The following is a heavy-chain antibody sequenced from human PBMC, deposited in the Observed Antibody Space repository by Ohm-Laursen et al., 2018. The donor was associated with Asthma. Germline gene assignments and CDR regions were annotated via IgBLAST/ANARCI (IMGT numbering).Heavy chain of an antibody. CDR1: GFTFRSYA. V-gene: IGHV3-30*14. D-gene: IGHD3-9*01. CDR2: GGSYYDGGLK. Sequence: SLRLSCTASGFTFRSYAMHWVRQAPGKGLEWVAVGGSYYDGGLKYYADSVNGRFTVSRDDSRNTLYLQMNSLKTEDTAVYYCAKDPSRWDILTGKQFDYWGQGTLVTVSS. J-gene: IGHJ4*02. CDR3: AKDPSRWDILTGKQFDY.